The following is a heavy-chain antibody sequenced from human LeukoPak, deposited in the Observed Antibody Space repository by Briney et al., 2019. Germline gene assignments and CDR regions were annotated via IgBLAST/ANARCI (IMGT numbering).Heavy chain of an antibody. CDR3: ARSHLPYYYGSGKTNWFDP. CDR1: GGSISSYY. CDR2: IYYSGST. Sequence: SETLSLTCTVSGGSISSYYWSWIRQSPGKGLEWIGYIYYSGSTNYNPSLKSRVTISVDTSKNQFSLKLSSVTAADTAVYYCARSHLPYYYGSGKTNWFDPWGQGTLVTVSS. D-gene: IGHD3-10*01. V-gene: IGHV4-59*01. J-gene: IGHJ5*02.